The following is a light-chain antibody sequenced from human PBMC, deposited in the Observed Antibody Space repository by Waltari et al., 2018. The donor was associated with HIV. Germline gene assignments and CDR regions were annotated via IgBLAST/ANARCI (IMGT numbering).Light chain of an antibody. V-gene: IGLV1-40*01. CDR1: SSNIGAGYD. CDR3: QSYDSSLSGKV. J-gene: IGLJ3*02. CDR2: GTS. Sequence: QSVLTQPPSVSGAPGQRVTISCTGRSSNIGAGYDVPWYKQLPETAPKLLIVGTSTRPSGVPCRFSASKSGTSAALGSTGLQAEDEAYYYCQSYDSSLSGKVFGGGTKLTVL.